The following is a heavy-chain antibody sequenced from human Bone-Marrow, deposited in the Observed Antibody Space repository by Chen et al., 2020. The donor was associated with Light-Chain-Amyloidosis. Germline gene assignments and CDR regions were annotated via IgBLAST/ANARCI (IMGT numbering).Heavy chain of an antibody. CDR3: ARDLPKSHVSIFETPRANWLDP. Sequence: QLHLQESGPGLVRPSETLSLTCAVSGGALTSTSYYAGWIRQPPGKGLEWIGSVYYDGTTFYNPSLERRVAISVDTSRNQFSLKLTSVTAADTAVYYCARDLPKSHVSIFETPRANWLDPWGQGILVTVSS. J-gene: IGHJ5*02. CDR1: GGALTSTSYY. V-gene: IGHV4-39*07. D-gene: IGHD3-3*02. CDR2: VYYDGTT.